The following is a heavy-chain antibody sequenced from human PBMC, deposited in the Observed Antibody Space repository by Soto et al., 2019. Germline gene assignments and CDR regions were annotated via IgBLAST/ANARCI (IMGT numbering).Heavy chain of an antibody. J-gene: IGHJ6*02. V-gene: IGHV1-69*12. CDR3: ARDYGDSRRCHYYYGLGA. Sequence: QVQLVQSGAEVKKPGSSVKVSCKASGGTFSTYAISWVRQAPGQGLEWMGGIIPMFGTTYYAQKFRGRVTITADESSSTAYMDLSSLRCEDTAVYYCARDYGDSRRCHYYYGLGAWGQATTVTVSS. CDR1: GGTFSTYA. CDR2: IIPMFGTT. D-gene: IGHD4-17*01.